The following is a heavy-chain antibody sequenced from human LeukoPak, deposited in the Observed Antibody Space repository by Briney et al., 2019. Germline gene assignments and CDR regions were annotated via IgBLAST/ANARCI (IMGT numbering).Heavy chain of an antibody. CDR2: ISGNNDNP. Sequence: ASVKVSCKPSRYTLSNFGIYWVRPAPRQGLEWMGWISGNNDNPNYGQKLQGRFTVTTDSYTSTAYMELRNRRVDDTAVYYCARDGTSTDDYWGQGTLVTVSS. J-gene: IGHJ4*02. CDR1: RYTLSNFG. CDR3: ARDGTSTDDY. D-gene: IGHD2-2*01. V-gene: IGHV1-18*01.